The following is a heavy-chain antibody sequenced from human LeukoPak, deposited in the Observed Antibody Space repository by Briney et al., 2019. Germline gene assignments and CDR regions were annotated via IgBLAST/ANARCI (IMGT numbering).Heavy chain of an antibody. CDR2: INPNSGDT. CDR3: ASPRIRNVFDI. J-gene: IGHJ3*02. Sequence: ASVKVSCKASGYTFTGYYMHWVRQAPGQGLEWMGWINPNSGDTHHAQKFQGRVTMTRDTSITTAYMELSRLRSDDTAMYYCASPRIRNVFDIWGQGTMVTVSS. CDR1: GYTFTGYY. D-gene: IGHD2-15*01. V-gene: IGHV1-2*02.